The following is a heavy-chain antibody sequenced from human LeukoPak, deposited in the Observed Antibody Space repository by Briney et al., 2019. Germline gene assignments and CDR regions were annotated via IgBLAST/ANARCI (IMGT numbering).Heavy chain of an antibody. CDR2: ISYDGSNK. Sequence: PGRSLRLSCAASGFTFSSYAMHWVRQAPGKGLEWVAVISYDGSNKYYADSVKGRFTISRDNSKNTLYLQMNSLRAEDTAVYYCAKANYGDYVFDYWGQGTLVTVSS. D-gene: IGHD4-17*01. V-gene: IGHV3-30-3*01. CDR3: AKANYGDYVFDY. CDR1: GFTFSSYA. J-gene: IGHJ4*02.